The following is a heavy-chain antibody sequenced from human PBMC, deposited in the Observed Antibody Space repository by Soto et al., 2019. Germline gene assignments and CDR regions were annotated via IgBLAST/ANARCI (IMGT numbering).Heavy chain of an antibody. D-gene: IGHD3-22*01. CDR2: IDPSDSYT. CDR1: GYSFTSYW. J-gene: IGHJ5*02. Sequence: GESLKISCKGSGYSFTSYWIGWVRQMPGKGLEWMGRIDPSDSYTNYSPSFQGHVTISADKSISTAYLQWSSLKASDTAMYYCARHDTVIPRGFDPWGQGTLVTVSS. CDR3: ARHDTVIPRGFDP. V-gene: IGHV5-10-1*01.